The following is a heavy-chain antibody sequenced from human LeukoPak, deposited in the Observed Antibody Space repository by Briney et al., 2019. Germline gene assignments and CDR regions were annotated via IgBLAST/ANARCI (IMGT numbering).Heavy chain of an antibody. D-gene: IGHD5-24*01. CDR1: GFTFSRYA. V-gene: IGHV4-39*01. J-gene: IGHJ4*02. CDR3: ARRAGDGENYFDY. Sequence: GSLRLSCAASGFTFSRYAMSWIRQPPGKGLEWIGSIYYSGSAYYNPSLKSRVTISVDTSKNQFSLKLSSVTAADTAVYYCARRAGDGENYFDYWGQGTLVTVSS. CDR2: IYYSGSA.